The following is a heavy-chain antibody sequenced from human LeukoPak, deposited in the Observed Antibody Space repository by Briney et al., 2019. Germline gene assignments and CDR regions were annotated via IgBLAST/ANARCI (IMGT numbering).Heavy chain of an antibody. CDR1: GYTFTSYD. V-gene: IGHV1-8*01. Sequence: ASVKVSCKASGYTFTSYDINWVRQATGQGLEWMGWMSPNSGNTGYAQKFQGRVTTTRNTSISTAYMELSSLRSDDTAVYYCARGAMAGLGDYWGQGTLVTVSS. CDR2: MSPNSGNT. CDR3: ARGAMAGLGDY. J-gene: IGHJ4*02. D-gene: IGHD3/OR15-3a*01.